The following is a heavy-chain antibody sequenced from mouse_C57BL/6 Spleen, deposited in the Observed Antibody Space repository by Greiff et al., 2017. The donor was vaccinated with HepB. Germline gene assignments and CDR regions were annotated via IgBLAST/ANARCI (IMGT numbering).Heavy chain of an antibody. CDR3: ARGLYRGY. CDR1: GYTFTSYW. V-gene: IGHV1-50*01. J-gene: IGHJ4*01. Sequence: VQLQQPGAELVKPGASVKLSCKASGYTFTSYWMQWVKQRPGQGLEWIGEIDPSDSYTNYNQKFKGKATLTVDTSSSTAYMQLSSLTSEDSAVYYCARGLYRGYWGQGTSVTVSS. CDR2: IDPSDSYT. D-gene: IGHD5-1-1*01.